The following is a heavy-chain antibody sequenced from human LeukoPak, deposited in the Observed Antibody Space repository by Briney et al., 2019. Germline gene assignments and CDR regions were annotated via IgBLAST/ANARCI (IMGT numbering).Heavy chain of an antibody. CDR2: IYSGGST. D-gene: IGHD3-16*01. CDR1: GXTVSSXX. V-gene: IGHV3-66*01. J-gene: IGHJ4*02. Sequence: ASGXTVSSXXMSWVRQAXGXXLEWVSVIYSGGSTYYADSVKGRFTISRDNSKNTLYLQMNSLRAEDTAVYYCARVGGGVINYWGQGTLVTVSS. CDR3: ARVGGGVINY.